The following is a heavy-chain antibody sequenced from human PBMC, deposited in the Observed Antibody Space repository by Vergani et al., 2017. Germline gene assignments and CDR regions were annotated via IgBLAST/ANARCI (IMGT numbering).Heavy chain of an antibody. D-gene: IGHD3-22*01. CDR3: AGXQGTSAYYYGGFDY. J-gene: IGHJ4*02. CDR1: GFTFSSYA. V-gene: IGHV3-23*01. CDR2: ISGSGGST. Sequence: VQLLESGGGLVQSGGSLRLSCAASGFTFSSYAMSWVRQAPGKGLEWVSAISGSGGSTYYADSVKGRFTISRDNSKNTLSLQMNSLTAEDTAIYYCAGXQGTSAYYYGGFDYWGQGILVTVSS.